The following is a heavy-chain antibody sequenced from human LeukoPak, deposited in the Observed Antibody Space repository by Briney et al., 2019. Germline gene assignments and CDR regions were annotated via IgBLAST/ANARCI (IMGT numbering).Heavy chain of an antibody. J-gene: IGHJ4*02. V-gene: IGHV3-73*01. CDR2: IRSKANSYAT. D-gene: IGHD3-22*01. CDR1: GFTFSGSA. CDR3: TRRDYYDSSGYMHY. Sequence: GGSLRLSCAASGFTFSGSAMHWVRQASGKGLEWVGRIRSKANSYATAYAASVKGRFTISRDDSKNTAYLQMNSLKTEGTAVYYCTRRDYYDSSGYMHYWGQGTLVTVSS.